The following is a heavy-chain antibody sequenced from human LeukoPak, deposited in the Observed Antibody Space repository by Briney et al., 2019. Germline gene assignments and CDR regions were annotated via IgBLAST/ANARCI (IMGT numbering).Heavy chain of an antibody. J-gene: IGHJ4*02. V-gene: IGHV3-7*01. CDR2: IKQDGSEK. Sequence: GGSLRLSCAASGFTLSSYWMSWVRQAPGKGLEWVANIKQDGSEKYYVDSVKGRFTISRDNARNSLYLQMNSLRPEDTAMYYCTGKTYYFDHWGQGALVTVSS. CDR1: GFTLSSYW. CDR3: TGKTYYFDH.